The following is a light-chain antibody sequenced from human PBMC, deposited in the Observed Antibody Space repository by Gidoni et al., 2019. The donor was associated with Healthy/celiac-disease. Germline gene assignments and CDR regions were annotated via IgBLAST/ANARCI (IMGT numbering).Light chain of an antibody. CDR3: QAWDSSTAVV. CDR2: EDN. V-gene: IGLV3-1*01. CDR1: KLGDKY. Sequence: SYELTQPPSVAGAPGQTASITCSGDKLGDKYACWFQQKPGQSPVLVIYEDNKRPSGIPERFSGSNSGNTATLPISGTQAPDEADYYCQAWDSSTAVVFGGGTKLTVL. J-gene: IGLJ2*01.